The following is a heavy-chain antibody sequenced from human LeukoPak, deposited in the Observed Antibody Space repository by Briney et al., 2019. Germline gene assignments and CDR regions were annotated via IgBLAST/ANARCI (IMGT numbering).Heavy chain of an antibody. J-gene: IGHJ6*02. CDR3: ARDLSYGSGSYGYGMDV. CDR1: GYTFTGYH. CDR2: INPNTGGT. V-gene: IGHV1-2*02. D-gene: IGHD3-10*01. Sequence: ASVKVSCKASGYTFTGYHIHWVRQAPGQGPEWMGWINPNTGGTNYAQKFQGRVTMTRDTSISTAYMELSRLRSDDTAVYYCARDLSYGSGSYGYGMDVWGQGTTVTVSS.